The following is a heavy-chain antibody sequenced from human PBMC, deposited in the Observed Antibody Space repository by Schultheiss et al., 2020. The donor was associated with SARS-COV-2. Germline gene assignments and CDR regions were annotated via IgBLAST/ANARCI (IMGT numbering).Heavy chain of an antibody. CDR1: GFTFSSYD. V-gene: IGHV3-23*01. Sequence: GSLRLSCAASGFTFSSYDMHWVRQATGKGLEWVSAISGSGGSTYYADSVKGRFTISRDNSKNTLYLQMNSLRAEDTAVYYCARVFSGYCSSTSCYPFDYWGQGTLVTVSS. CDR2: ISGSGGST. D-gene: IGHD2-2*01. J-gene: IGHJ4*02. CDR3: ARVFSGYCSSTSCYPFDY.